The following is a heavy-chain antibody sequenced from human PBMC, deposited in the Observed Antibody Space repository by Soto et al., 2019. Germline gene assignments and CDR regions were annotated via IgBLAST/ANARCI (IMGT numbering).Heavy chain of an antibody. V-gene: IGHV5-10-1*01. Sequence: GESLKISCKGSGSSFTSYWISWVRQMPGKGLEWMGRIDPSDSYTNYSPSFQGHVTISADKSISTAYLQWSSLKASDTAIHYCARRKAVAGYNYYGIDVWGQGTTVTVSS. J-gene: IGHJ6*02. CDR1: GSSFTSYW. CDR3: ARRKAVAGYNYYGIDV. CDR2: IDPSDSYT. D-gene: IGHD6-19*01.